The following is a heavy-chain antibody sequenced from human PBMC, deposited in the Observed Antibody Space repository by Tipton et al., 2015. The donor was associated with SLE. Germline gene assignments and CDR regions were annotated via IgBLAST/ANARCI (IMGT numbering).Heavy chain of an antibody. CDR2: INHSGST. CDR1: GGSFRSYY. D-gene: IGHD2-21*01. CDR3: ASAIVVLALDV. Sequence: GLVKPSETLSLTCAVYGGSFRSYYWSWIRQPPGKGLEWIGEINHSGSTNYNSSLKSRVTISVDTSKTQFSLKMSSVTAADTAVYYCASAIVVLALDVWGQGTTVTVSS. V-gene: IGHV4-34*01. J-gene: IGHJ6*02.